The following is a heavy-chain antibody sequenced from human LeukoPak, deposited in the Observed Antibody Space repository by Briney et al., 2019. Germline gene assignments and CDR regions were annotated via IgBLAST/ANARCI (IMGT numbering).Heavy chain of an antibody. CDR3: AKPRGGDSWAFDF. V-gene: IGHV3-30*18. J-gene: IGHJ3*01. Sequence: PGRSLRLSCEASGFTFIGYGMHWVRQAPSKGLEWVAGISYDGSNQYYTDSVKGRFTISRDNSKNTLYLQMNSLRPEDTAVYYCAKPRGGDSWAFDFWGQGTMVTVSS. CDR1: GFTFIGYG. CDR2: ISYDGSNQ. D-gene: IGHD2-21*02.